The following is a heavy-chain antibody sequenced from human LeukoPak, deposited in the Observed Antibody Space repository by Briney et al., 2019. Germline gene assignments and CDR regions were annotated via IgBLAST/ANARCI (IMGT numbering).Heavy chain of an antibody. Sequence: GGSLRLSCAASGFTFSSYSMNWVRQAPGKGLEWVSSISSSSSYIYYADSVKGRFTISRDNAKNSLYLQMNILRAEDTAVYYCARAPNYGSGRILDYWGQGTLVTVPS. CDR1: GFTFSSYS. J-gene: IGHJ4*02. CDR3: ARAPNYGSGRILDY. V-gene: IGHV3-21*01. CDR2: ISSSSSYI. D-gene: IGHD3-10*01.